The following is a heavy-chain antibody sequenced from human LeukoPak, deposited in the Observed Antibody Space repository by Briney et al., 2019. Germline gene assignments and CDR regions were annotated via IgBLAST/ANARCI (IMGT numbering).Heavy chain of an antibody. V-gene: IGHV3-23*01. CDR3: AKSLLWGGDYPY. D-gene: IGHD4-17*01. CDR2: ISGSGGST. Sequence: GGSLRLSCAASGFTFSSYAMSWVRQAPGKGLEWVSAISGSGGSTYYADSVKGRFTISRDNSKNTLYLQMNNLSAEDTAVYYCAKSLLWGGDYPYWGQGTLVTVAS. CDR1: GFTFSSYA. J-gene: IGHJ4*02.